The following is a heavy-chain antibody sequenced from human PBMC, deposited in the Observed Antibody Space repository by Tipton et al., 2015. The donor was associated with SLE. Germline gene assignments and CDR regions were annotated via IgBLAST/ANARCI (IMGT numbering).Heavy chain of an antibody. D-gene: IGHD6-13*01. CDR2: ISWDGGST. V-gene: IGHV3-43D*04. J-gene: IGHJ6*02. CDR1: GFSFSSYA. Sequence: SLRLSCAASGFSFSSYAMHWVRQAPGQGLEWVSRISWDGGSTYYADSVKGRFTISRDNSKNSLYLQMNSLRAEDTALYYCAKGFLAAAVYYYGMDVWGQGTTVTVSS. CDR3: AKGFLAAAVYYYGMDV.